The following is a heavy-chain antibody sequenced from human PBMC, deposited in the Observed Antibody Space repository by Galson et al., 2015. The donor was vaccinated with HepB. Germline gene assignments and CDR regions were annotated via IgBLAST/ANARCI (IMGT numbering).Heavy chain of an antibody. V-gene: IGHV3-11*06. D-gene: IGHD2-2*01. J-gene: IGHJ6*02. Sequence: SLRLSCAASGFTFSDYYMSWIRQAPGKGLEWVSYISSSSSYTNYADSVKGRFTISRDNAKNSLYLQMNSLRAEDTAVYYCARGGYCSSTSCYAGTYYGMDVWGQGTTVTVSS. CDR3: ARGGYCSSTSCYAGTYYGMDV. CDR2: ISSSSSYT. CDR1: GFTFSDYY.